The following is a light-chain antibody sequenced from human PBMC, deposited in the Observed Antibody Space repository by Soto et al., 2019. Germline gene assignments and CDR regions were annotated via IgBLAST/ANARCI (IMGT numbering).Light chain of an antibody. CDR1: SSDVGSYNR. CDR3: SLYTSSSTYV. J-gene: IGLJ1*01. CDR2: EVS. V-gene: IGLV2-18*01. Sequence: QSVLTQPPSVSGSPGQSVTISCTGTSSDVGSYNRVSWYQQPPGTAPKLMIYEVSNQPSGVPDRFSGSKSGNTASLTISGLQAEDEADYYCSLYTSSSTYVFGTGTKLTVL.